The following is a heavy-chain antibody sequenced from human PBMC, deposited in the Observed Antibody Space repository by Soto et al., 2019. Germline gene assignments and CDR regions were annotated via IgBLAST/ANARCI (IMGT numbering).Heavy chain of an antibody. Sequence: QITLNESGPTVVRPTETLTLTCRFSGFSLTTSGVGVGWVRQSPGKAPEWLALIYWDDDKRYSESLKSRLTITKDTSKNQVVLPVANSDPTDTATYYCAHRVLRAVFGLVTTTAIYLDVWGEGTPVAVSS. CDR3: AHRVLRAVFGLVTTTAIYLDV. CDR1: GFSLTTSGVG. CDR2: IYWDDDK. V-gene: IGHV2-5*02. J-gene: IGHJ4*02. D-gene: IGHD3-3*01.